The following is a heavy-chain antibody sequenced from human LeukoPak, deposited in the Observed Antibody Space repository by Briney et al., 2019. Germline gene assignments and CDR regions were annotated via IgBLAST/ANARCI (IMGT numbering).Heavy chain of an antibody. CDR1: GFTFSSYG. J-gene: IGHJ1*01. D-gene: IGHD2-2*02. CDR3: APLYPDEYFQH. CDR2: ISYDGSNK. V-gene: IGHV3-30*03. Sequence: GGSLRLSCAASGFTFSSYGMHWVRQAPGKGLEWVAVISYDGSNKYYADSVKGRFTISRDNSKNTLYLQMNSLRAEDTAVYYCAPLYPDEYFQHWGQGTLVTVSS.